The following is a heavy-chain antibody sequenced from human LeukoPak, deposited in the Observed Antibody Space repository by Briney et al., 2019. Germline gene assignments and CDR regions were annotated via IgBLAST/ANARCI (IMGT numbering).Heavy chain of an antibody. CDR3: AKGSSGWPFDY. Sequence: GGSLRLSCAASGFTFSSYALSWVRQAPGKGLEWVSAISGSGGSTYYADSVKGRFTISRVNSKNTLYLQMNSLRAEDTAVYYCAKGSSGWPFDYWGQGTLVTVSS. V-gene: IGHV3-23*01. D-gene: IGHD6-19*01. CDR1: GFTFSSYA. J-gene: IGHJ4*02. CDR2: ISGSGGST.